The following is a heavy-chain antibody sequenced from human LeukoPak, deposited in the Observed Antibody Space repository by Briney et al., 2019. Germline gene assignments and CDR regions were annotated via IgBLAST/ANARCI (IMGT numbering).Heavy chain of an antibody. V-gene: IGHV1-18*04. D-gene: IGHD3-9*01. Sequence: GASVKVSCKASGYTFTSYGISWVRQAPGHGLEWMGWISAYNGNTNYAQKLQGRVTMTTDTSTSTAYMELRSLRSDDTAVYYFARDTPGIRYFDWLEAPDYWGQGTLVTVSS. CDR2: ISAYNGNT. CDR3: ARDTPGIRYFDWLEAPDY. J-gene: IGHJ4*02. CDR1: GYTFTSYG.